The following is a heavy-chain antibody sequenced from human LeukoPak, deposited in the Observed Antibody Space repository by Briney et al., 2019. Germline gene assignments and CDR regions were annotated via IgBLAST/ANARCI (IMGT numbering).Heavy chain of an antibody. CDR1: GFTFSSYA. CDR2: ISGGGST. J-gene: IGHJ4*02. CDR3: AKESYSGYDWDFDY. V-gene: IGHV3-23*01. D-gene: IGHD5-12*01. Sequence: GGSLRLSCAASGFTFSSYAMSWVRQAPGKGLEWVSAISGGGSTYYADSVKGRFTISRDNSKNTLYLQMNSLRAEDTAVYYCAKESYSGYDWDFDYWGQGTLVTVSS.